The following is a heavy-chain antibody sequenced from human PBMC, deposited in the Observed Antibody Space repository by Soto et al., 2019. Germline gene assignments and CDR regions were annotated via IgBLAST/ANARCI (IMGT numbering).Heavy chain of an antibody. CDR3: ARSPRSSPYFDY. V-gene: IGHV5-51*01. J-gene: IGHJ4*02. CDR2: IYPGDSET. Sequence: GESLKISCQCSGYTFSNFWIAWVRQLPGKGLEYMGIIYPGDSETRYSPSFHGKVTISADRSIGTAYLQWSSLEASVSAFYFCARSPRSSPYFDYWGQGALVTVSS. CDR1: GYTFSNFW. D-gene: IGHD6-13*01.